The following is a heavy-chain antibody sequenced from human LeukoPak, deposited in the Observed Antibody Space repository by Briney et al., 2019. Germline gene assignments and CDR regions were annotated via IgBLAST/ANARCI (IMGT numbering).Heavy chain of an antibody. V-gene: IGHV3-11*06. CDR1: GFTFSDYY. CDR2: ISSSSSYT. D-gene: IGHD5-18*01. J-gene: IGHJ4*02. Sequence: GGSLRLSCAASGFTFSDYYMSWIRQAPGKGLEWVSYISSSSSYTNYADSVKGRFTISRDNAKNTLYLQMNSVRAEDTAVYYCTTDSGYTSPLWGQGTLVTVSS. CDR3: TTDSGYTSPL.